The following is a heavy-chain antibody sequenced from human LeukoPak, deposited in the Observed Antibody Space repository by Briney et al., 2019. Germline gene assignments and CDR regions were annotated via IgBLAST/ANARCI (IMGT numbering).Heavy chain of an antibody. CDR3: ARSGRGGAFDI. V-gene: IGHV3-74*01. Sequence: TGGSLRLSCAASGFTLSSYWMHWVRQGPGKGLVWVSRIYSDGSRTTYADSVKGRFTISGDNAKNTLYLQMNSLRAEDTAVYYCARSGRGGAFDIWGHGTMVTVSS. D-gene: IGHD1-26*01. CDR1: GFTLSSYW. CDR2: IYSDGSRT. J-gene: IGHJ3*02.